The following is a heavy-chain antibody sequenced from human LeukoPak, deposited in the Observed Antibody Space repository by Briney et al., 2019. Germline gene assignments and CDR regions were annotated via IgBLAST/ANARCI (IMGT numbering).Heavy chain of an antibody. D-gene: IGHD6-19*01. V-gene: IGHV4-4*07. J-gene: IGHJ3*01. CDR3: ARRVAGPNDAFDV. Sequence: PSETLSLTCSVSGVSVNNYYWNWIRQPAGKGLEWIGRIYSTGSTDYNPSLKSRVTMSVDTSQNQFSLNMSSVTAADTAVNYCARRVAGPNDAFDVWGQGTMVTVSS. CDR2: IYSTGST. CDR1: GVSVNNYY.